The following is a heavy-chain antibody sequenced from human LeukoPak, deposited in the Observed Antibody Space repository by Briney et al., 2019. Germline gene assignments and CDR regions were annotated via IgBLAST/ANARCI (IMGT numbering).Heavy chain of an antibody. Sequence: GGSLRLSCSASGFTFSSHWMHWVRQAPGKGLVWVARINGDGSETNYAGSVRGRFTISRDNAKGTLYLQMNSLRAEDTAVYYCASGSGDYGDSFDYWGQGTLVTVSS. CDR3: ASGSGDYGDSFDY. J-gene: IGHJ4*02. D-gene: IGHD4-17*01. CDR1: GFTFSSHW. CDR2: INGDGSET. V-gene: IGHV3-74*01.